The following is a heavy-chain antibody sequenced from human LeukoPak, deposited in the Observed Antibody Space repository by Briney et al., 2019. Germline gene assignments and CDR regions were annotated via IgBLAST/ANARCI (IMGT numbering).Heavy chain of an antibody. V-gene: IGHV4-28*05. CDR2: IYYSGGI. Sequence: PTETLSLTCSVSGYSISTSNYWAWIRPPPGRGLEWIGHIYYSGGIYYNPSLKSRVTMSVDTSRNQFSLKLSSVTAVDTAVYYCASKTTAGPTKAAFDIWGQGTMVAVST. J-gene: IGHJ3*02. D-gene: IGHD2-21*02. CDR1: GYSISTSNY. CDR3: ASKTTAGPTKAAFDI.